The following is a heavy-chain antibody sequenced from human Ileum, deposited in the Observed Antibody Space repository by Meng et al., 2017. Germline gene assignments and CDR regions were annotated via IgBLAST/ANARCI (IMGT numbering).Heavy chain of an antibody. CDR3: AGGPDYVWGSYRYHYFDY. Sequence: SETLSLTCAVYGGSFSGYYWSWIRQPPGKGLEWIGEINHSGSTNYNPSLKSRVTISVDTSKNQFPLKLSSVTAADTAVYYCAGGPDYVWGSYRYHYFDYWGQGTLVTVSS. V-gene: IGHV4-34*01. CDR1: GGSFSGYY. CDR2: INHSGST. J-gene: IGHJ4*02. D-gene: IGHD3-16*02.